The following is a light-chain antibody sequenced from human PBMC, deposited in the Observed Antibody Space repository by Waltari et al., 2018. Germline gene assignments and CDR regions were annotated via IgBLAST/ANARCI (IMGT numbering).Light chain of an antibody. V-gene: IGKV4-1*01. CDR3: QQYYTTPPT. CDR1: QSVLYRSNNKNC. J-gene: IGKJ4*01. CDR2: WTS. Sequence: DIVMTQSPDSLAVSLGERATINCKSSQSVLYRSNNKNCLAWYQQKPGQSPKLLIYWTSTRESGVPDRFSGGGSGTDFTLTISSRQAEDVAVYYCQQYYTTPPTFGGGTKVEIK.